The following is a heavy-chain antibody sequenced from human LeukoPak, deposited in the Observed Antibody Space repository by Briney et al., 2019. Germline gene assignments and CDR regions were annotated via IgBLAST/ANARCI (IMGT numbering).Heavy chain of an antibody. CDR2: ISSSGSTI. J-gene: IGHJ6*03. CDR3: ARDSDSKFYYYMDV. CDR1: GFTFSSYE. V-gene: IGHV3-48*03. Sequence: PGGSLRLSCAASGFTFSSYEMNWVRQAPGKGLEWVSYISSSGSTIYYADSVKGRFTISRDNAKHSLYLQMNSLRAEDTAVYYCARDSDSKFYYYMDVWGKGTTVTVSS. D-gene: IGHD3-22*01.